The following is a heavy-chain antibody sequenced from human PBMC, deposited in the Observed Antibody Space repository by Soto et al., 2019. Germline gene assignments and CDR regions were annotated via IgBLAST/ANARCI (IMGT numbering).Heavy chain of an antibody. V-gene: IGHV4-39*07. D-gene: IGHD2-21*02. Sequence: SETLSLTCTVSGGSISSSSYYWGWIRQPPGKGLEWIGSIYYSGSTYYNPSLKSRVTISVDTSKNQFSLKLSSVTAADTAVYYCARGSGDCGGDCYPHYYYYGMDVWGQGTTVTVSS. CDR1: GGSISSSSYY. J-gene: IGHJ6*02. CDR3: ARGSGDCGGDCYPHYYYYGMDV. CDR2: IYYSGST.